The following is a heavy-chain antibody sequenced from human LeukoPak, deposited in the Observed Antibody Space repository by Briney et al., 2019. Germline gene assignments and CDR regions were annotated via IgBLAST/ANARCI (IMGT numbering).Heavy chain of an antibody. Sequence: GGSLRLSCAASGFTFSIYSMKWVRQAPGKGLEWVSFLGRSISYISYADSVKGRFTISRDNAKNSLYLQMNSLRTEDTAVYYCAREGYYSGLDVWGQGTTVTV. J-gene: IGHJ6*02. CDR2: LGRSISYI. CDR1: GFTFSIYS. V-gene: IGHV3-21*01. CDR3: AREGYYSGLDV.